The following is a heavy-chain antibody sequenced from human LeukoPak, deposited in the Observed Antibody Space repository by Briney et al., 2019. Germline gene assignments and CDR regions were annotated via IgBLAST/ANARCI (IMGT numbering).Heavy chain of an antibody. CDR2: INHSGST. CDR3: ARPSGGDAFDI. V-gene: IGHV4-34*01. J-gene: IGHJ3*02. CDR1: GGSFSGYY. Sequence: SETLSLTCAVYGGSFSGYYWSWIRQPPGKGLEWIGEINHSGSTNYNPSPKSRVTISVDTSKNQFSLKLSSVTAADTAVYYCARPSGGDAFDIWGQGTMVTVSS. D-gene: IGHD6-25*01.